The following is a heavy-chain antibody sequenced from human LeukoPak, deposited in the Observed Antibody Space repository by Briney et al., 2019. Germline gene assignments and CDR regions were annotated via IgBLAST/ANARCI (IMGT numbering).Heavy chain of an antibody. V-gene: IGHV3-23*01. J-gene: IGHJ4*02. Sequence: AGGSLRLSCAASGFTFSSYAMSWVRQAPGKGLEWVSGISGNGGSTYYAGSVKGRFTISRDNSKNTLYLHMNSLRVEDTAVYYCARGGYDSGSYYKGPLYYFDYWGQGTLVTVSS. CDR1: GFTFSSYA. CDR2: ISGNGGST. CDR3: ARGGYDSGSYYKGPLYYFDY. D-gene: IGHD3-10*01.